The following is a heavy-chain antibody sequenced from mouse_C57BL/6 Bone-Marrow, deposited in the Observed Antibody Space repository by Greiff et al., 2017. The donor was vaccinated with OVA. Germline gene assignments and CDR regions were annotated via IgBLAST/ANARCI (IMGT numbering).Heavy chain of an antibody. D-gene: IGHD1-1*02. CDR2: IDPSDSST. V-gene: IGHV1-50*01. CDR1: GYTFTSYW. Sequence: QVQLQQPGAELVKPGASVKLSCKASGYTFTSYWMQWVKQRPGQGLEWIGEIDPSDSSTNYNQKFKGKATLTVDTSSSTAYMQLSSLTSEDSAVYYCARRGWEWYVDVWGTGTTVTVSS. CDR3: ARRGWEWYVDV. J-gene: IGHJ1*03.